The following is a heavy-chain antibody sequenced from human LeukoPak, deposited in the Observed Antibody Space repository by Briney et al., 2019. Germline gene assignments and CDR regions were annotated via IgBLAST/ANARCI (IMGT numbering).Heavy chain of an antibody. CDR2: IYYSGST. V-gene: IGHV4-39*01. J-gene: IGHJ4*02. CDR1: GGSISSSSYY. D-gene: IGHD6-19*01. Sequence: SETLSLTCTVSGGSISSSSYYWCWIRQPPGKGLEWIGSIYYSGSTYYNPSLKSRVTISVDTSKNQFSLKLSSVTAADTAVYYCARQVRSGWYYFDYWGQGTLVTVSS. CDR3: ARQVRSGWYYFDY.